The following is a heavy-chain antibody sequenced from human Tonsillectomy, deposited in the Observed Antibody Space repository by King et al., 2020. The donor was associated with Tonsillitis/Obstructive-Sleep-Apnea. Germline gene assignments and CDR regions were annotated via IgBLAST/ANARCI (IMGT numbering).Heavy chain of an antibody. Sequence: VQLVESGGGLVQPGGSLRLSCSASGFTFSSYAMHWIRQAPGKGLEYVSAISSNGGSTYYADSVKGRFTISRDNSKNTLYLQMSSLRAEETDVYYCVKDSGGHTGGYMDVWGKGTTVTVSS. V-gene: IGHV3-64D*06. D-gene: IGHD3-10*01. CDR1: GFTFSSYA. J-gene: IGHJ6*03. CDR3: VKDSGGHTGGYMDV. CDR2: ISSNGGST.